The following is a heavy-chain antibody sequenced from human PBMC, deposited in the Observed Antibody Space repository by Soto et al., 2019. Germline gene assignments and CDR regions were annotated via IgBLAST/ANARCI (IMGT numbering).Heavy chain of an antibody. CDR3: ARGFYHSRGYSPPLDS. J-gene: IGHJ4*02. CDR2: IYYSGST. V-gene: IGHV4-61*01. CDR1: GGSVRSGSFY. D-gene: IGHD3-22*01. Sequence: SETLSLTCTVSGGSVRSGSFYWSWIRQPPGKGLEWIGYIYYSGSTNCNPSLKSRVTMSVDTSRNQFSLNLNSVTAADTAVYFCARGFYHSRGYSPPLDSWGQGTLVTGSS.